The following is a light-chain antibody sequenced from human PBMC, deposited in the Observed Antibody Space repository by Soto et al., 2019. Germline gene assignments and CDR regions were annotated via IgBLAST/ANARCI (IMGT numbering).Light chain of an antibody. CDR3: QHYAGGSRIT. V-gene: IGKV3-20*01. J-gene: IGKJ5*01. CDR2: GAS. CDR1: QSVSSN. Sequence: EIVLTQSPSTLSLSPGERATLSCRASQSVSSNLAWYQQKPGQAPRLLISGASSRATGIPDRFSGSGFGTDFTLTISRLEPEDFALYYCQHYAGGSRITFGQGTRLEIK.